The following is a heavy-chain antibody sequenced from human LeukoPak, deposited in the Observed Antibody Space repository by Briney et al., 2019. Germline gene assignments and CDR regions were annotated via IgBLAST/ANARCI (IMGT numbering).Heavy chain of an antibody. CDR3: ARSSGIAARRASYYYYYMDV. CDR1: GGFISSYY. CDR2: IYYSGST. V-gene: IGHV4-59*01. D-gene: IGHD6-6*01. J-gene: IGHJ6*03. Sequence: PSETLSLTCTVSGGFISSYYWSWIRLPPGKGLEWIGYIYYSGSTNYNPSLKSRVTISVDTSKNQFSLKLSSVTAADTAVYYCARSSGIAARRASYYYYYMDVWGKGTTVTVSS.